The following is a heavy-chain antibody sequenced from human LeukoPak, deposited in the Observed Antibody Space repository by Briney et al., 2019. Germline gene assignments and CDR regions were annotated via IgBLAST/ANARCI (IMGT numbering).Heavy chain of an antibody. D-gene: IGHD5-18*01. CDR2: ISSSSSYI. CDR3: ARKRPPGYSSNWCDP. V-gene: IGHV3-21*01. CDR1: GFTFSSYS. Sequence: GGSLRLSCAASGFTFSSYSMNPVRQAPGKGLERVSSISSSSSYIYYADSVKGRFTSSRDNAKNSLYLQMNSLRAEDTAVYYCARKRPPGYSSNWCDPWGQGTLVTVSS. J-gene: IGHJ5*02.